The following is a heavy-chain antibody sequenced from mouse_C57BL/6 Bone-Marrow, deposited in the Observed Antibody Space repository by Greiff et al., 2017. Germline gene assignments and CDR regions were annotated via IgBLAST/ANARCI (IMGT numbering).Heavy chain of an antibody. D-gene: IGHD1-1*01. Sequence: EVQLQQSGAELVRPGASVKLSCTASGFNIKDDYMHWVKQRPEQGLEWIGWIDPANGDTEYASKFQGKATITADTSSNTAYLQLSSLTSEDTAVYYCTTPFTTVVATDFDYWGQGTTLTVSS. CDR2: IDPANGDT. V-gene: IGHV14-4*01. CDR3: TTPFTTVVATDFDY. CDR1: GFNIKDDY. J-gene: IGHJ2*01.